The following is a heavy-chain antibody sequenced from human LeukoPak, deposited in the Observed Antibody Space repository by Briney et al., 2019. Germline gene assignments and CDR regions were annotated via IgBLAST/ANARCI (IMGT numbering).Heavy chain of an antibody. CDR3: ARGLCGGSCYSSDP. J-gene: IGHJ5*02. Sequence: SETLSLTCTVSGGSISNYYWSWIRQPPGKGLERIGYIYYNGNTNYNPSLKSRVTISVDTSKNQFSLKLSSVTAADTAVYYCARGLCGGSCYSSDPWGQGTLVTVSS. D-gene: IGHD2-15*01. CDR2: IYYNGNT. CDR1: GGSISNYY. V-gene: IGHV4-59*12.